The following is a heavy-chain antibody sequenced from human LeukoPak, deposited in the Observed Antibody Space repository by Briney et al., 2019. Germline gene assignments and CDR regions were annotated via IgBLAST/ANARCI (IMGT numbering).Heavy chain of an antibody. J-gene: IGHJ4*02. V-gene: IGHV3-7*01. Sequence: GGSLSLSCTVSGFTFSAYWMSWVRQAPGKGLERVANIEHDGTTKFYLDSVKGRFTISRDNAKNSLYLQMNSLRAEDTAVYYCARGPMIVVVLTYYFDYWGQGTLVTVSS. CDR2: IEHDGTTK. CDR3: ARGPMIVVVLTYYFDY. D-gene: IGHD3-22*01. CDR1: GFTFSAYW.